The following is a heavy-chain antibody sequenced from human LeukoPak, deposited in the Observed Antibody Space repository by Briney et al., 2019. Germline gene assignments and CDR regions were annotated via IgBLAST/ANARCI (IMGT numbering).Heavy chain of an antibody. CDR3: ARGRILNYDFWSGYYPLDY. CDR1: GYTFTSYD. Sequence: AASVKVSCKASGYTFTSYDINWVRQATGQGLEWMGWMNPNSGNTGYAQKFRGRVTITRNTSISTAYMELSSLRSEDTAVYYCARGRILNYDFWSGYYPLDYWGQGTLVTVSS. CDR2: MNPNSGNT. V-gene: IGHV1-8*03. J-gene: IGHJ4*02. D-gene: IGHD3-3*01.